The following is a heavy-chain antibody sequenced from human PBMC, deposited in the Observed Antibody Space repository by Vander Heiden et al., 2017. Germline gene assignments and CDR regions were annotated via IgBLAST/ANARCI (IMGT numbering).Heavy chain of an antibody. CDR1: GFSFRDFG. J-gene: IGHJ4*02. Sequence: QVQLVESGGGVVQPARSLRLSCAASGFSFRDFGIHWVRQAPGKGLEWVAVIWYDGSKKFFADSVKGRFTLSRDNSKNTLYLQMSSLTAEDTALYYCARAQQGSIDYWGQGALVTVSS. V-gene: IGHV3-33*01. CDR2: IWYDGSKK. CDR3: ARAQQGSIDY.